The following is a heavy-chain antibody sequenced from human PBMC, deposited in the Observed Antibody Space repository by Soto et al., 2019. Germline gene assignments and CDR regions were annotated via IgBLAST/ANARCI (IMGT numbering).Heavy chain of an antibody. CDR3: ARVKSSPPSYSYYGIDV. CDR2: ISAYNGNT. Sequence: QVQLVQSGAEVKKPGASVKVSCKASGYTFTSYGISWVRQAPGQGLEWMGWISAYNGNTNYAQKLQGRVPMTTDTSSSTAYMELRCLRSDDTAVYYCARVKSSPPSYSYYGIDVWGQGTTVTVSS. V-gene: IGHV1-18*01. J-gene: IGHJ6*02. CDR1: GYTFTSYG.